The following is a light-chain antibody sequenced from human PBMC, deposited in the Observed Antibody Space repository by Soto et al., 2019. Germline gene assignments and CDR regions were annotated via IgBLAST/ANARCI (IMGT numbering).Light chain of an antibody. J-gene: IGKJ5*01. CDR1: QTVSRN. Sequence: EVVMTQSPATLSVSPGERATLSCRASQTVSRNLAWYQHRPGQAPRLLIYDISNRATGVPARLSGSGSETEFTLTIRSLHSEDFAVYFSQQYNNWPSFGQGTRLEIK. V-gene: IGKV3-15*01. CDR3: QQYNNWPS. CDR2: DIS.